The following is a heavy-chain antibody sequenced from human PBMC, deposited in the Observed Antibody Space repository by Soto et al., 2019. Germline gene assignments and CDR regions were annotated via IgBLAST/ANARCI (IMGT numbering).Heavy chain of an antibody. J-gene: IGHJ5*02. D-gene: IGHD6-19*01. CDR2: ISYDGSNK. CDR1: GFTFSSYA. V-gene: IGHV3-30-3*01. Sequence: GGSLRLSCAASGFTFSSYAMHWVRQAPGKGLEWVAVISYDGSNKYYADSVKGRFTISRDDSKNTLYLQMNSLRAEDTAVYYCARDRYSSGFNWFDPWDQGTLVTVSS. CDR3: ARDRYSSGFNWFDP.